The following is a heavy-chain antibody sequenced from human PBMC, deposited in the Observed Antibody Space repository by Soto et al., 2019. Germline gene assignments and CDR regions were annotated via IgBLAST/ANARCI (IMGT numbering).Heavy chain of an antibody. D-gene: IGHD6-6*01. CDR2: IYYSGST. Sequence: SETLSLTCTVSGGYISSYYWSWIRQPPGKGLEWIGYIYYSGSTNYNPSLKSRVTISVDTSKNQFSLKLSSVTAADTAVYYCARYSSSAYYFDYWGQGTLVTVSS. J-gene: IGHJ4*02. CDR3: ARYSSSAYYFDY. V-gene: IGHV4-59*01. CDR1: GGYISSYY.